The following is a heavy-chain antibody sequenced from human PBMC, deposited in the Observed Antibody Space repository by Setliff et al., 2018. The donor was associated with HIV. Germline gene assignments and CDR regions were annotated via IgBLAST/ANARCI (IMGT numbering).Heavy chain of an antibody. CDR1: GGSISSGSYY. V-gene: IGHV4-61*02. CDR3: AREDYYYYGMDV. CDR2: IYTSGST. J-gene: IGHJ6*02. Sequence: PSETLSLTCTVSGGSISSGSYYWNWIRQPAGKGLEWIGRIYTSGSTNYNPSLKSRVTISVDTSRNQFSLKLSSVTAADTAVYYCAREDYYYYGMDVWGQGTTVTVSS.